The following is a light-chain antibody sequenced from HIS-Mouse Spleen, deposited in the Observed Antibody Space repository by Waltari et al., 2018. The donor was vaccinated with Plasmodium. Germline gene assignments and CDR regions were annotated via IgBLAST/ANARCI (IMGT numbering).Light chain of an antibody. CDR2: QDS. V-gene: IGLV3-1*01. Sequence: SYELTPPPSVSVPPGPTTSLPRSGDTLGAKYLCWYQQKPGQSPVLVIYQDSKRPSGIPERFSGSNSGNTATLTISGTQAMDEADYYCQAWDSSTAVFGGGTKLTVL. J-gene: IGLJ3*02. CDR3: QAWDSSTAV. CDR1: TLGAKY.